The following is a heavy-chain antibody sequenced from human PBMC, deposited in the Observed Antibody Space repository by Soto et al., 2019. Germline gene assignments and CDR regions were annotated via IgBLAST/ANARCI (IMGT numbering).Heavy chain of an antibody. CDR1: GFSLAPSGMC. J-gene: IGHJ4*02. CDR3: ARTSGWYPEHYFDF. CDR2: ICWDDDK. V-gene: IGHV2-70*01. D-gene: IGHD6-19*01. Sequence: SGPTLVNPXQTLTLTCTFSGFSLAPSGMCVSWIRQPPGEALEWLAFICWDDDKYYSTSLKTRLTISKDTSKNQVVLTMTNVDPVDKATYYCARTSGWYPEHYFDFWGQGTLVTVSS.